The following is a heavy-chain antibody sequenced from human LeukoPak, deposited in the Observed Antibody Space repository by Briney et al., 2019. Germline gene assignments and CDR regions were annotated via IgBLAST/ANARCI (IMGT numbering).Heavy chain of an antibody. CDR2: IYSGGST. CDR3: ARGTGDSFYYYYYYGMDV. V-gene: IGHV3-66*01. CDR1: GFTVSSNY. D-gene: IGHD7-27*01. J-gene: IGHJ6*02. Sequence: GGSLRLSCAASGFTVSSNYMSWVRQAPGKGLEWVSVIYSGGSTYYADSVKGRFTISRDNSKNTLYLQMNSLRAEDTAVYYCARGTGDSFYYYYYYGMDVWGQGTTVTVSS.